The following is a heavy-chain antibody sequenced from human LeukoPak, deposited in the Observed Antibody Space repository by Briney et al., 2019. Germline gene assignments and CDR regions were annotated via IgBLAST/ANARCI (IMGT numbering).Heavy chain of an antibody. J-gene: IGHJ5*01. CDR3: ARGGSNRFDS. D-gene: IGHD1-14*01. Sequence: PGGSLRLSCAASGSTFSGYFMSWIRQAPGKGLEWISSISSSSSYTNYADSVKGRFTISRDNAKNSLFLQMNSLRAEDTAVYYCARGGSNRFDSRGQGTLVTVSS. CDR2: ISSSSSYT. CDR1: GSTFSGYF. V-gene: IGHV3-11*05.